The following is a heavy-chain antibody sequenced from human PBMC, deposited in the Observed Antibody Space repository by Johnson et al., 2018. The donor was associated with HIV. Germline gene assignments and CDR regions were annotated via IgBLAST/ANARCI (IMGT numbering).Heavy chain of an antibody. Sequence: VQVVESGGGLVQPGGSLRLSCAASGLTVSSYYMTWVRQGPGKGLEWVSVINSGGSTYYADSVKGRFIMSRDNPKNTLYLQMNSLRAEDTAIYYCARACRDGYTCDVYDIWGQGTMVTVSS. D-gene: IGHD5-24*01. CDR3: ARACRDGYTCDVYDI. CDR1: GLTVSSYY. J-gene: IGHJ3*02. V-gene: IGHV3-66*01. CDR2: INSGGST.